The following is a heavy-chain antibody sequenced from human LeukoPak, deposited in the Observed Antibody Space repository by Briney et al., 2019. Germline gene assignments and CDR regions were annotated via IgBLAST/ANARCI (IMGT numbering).Heavy chain of an antibody. Sequence: PGGSLRLSCSASEFTFSTYAMHWVRQAPGKGLEYVSAISSNGGSTYYADSVKGRFTISRDSSRNTLYLLMSSLRAEDTAVYFCVYSGNYRFDYWGQGTLVTVSS. CDR2: ISSNGGST. V-gene: IGHV3-64D*09. CDR3: VYSGNYRFDY. CDR1: EFTFSTYA. J-gene: IGHJ4*02. D-gene: IGHD1-26*01.